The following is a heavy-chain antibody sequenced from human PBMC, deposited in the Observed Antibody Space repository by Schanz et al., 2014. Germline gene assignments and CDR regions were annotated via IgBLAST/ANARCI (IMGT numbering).Heavy chain of an antibody. V-gene: IGHV4-61*02. CDR2: VFPSGST. Sequence: QVQLQESGPGLLKPSQTLSLTCTVSGGSIRSGTYYWSWIRQPAGKALEWVGRVFPSGSTNYNPSLKRRVAISVETSKSQFSLTLGSVTAADTAVYYCARDRGHGDLPGDIWGQGTMVTVSS. CDR3: ARDRGHGDLPGDI. J-gene: IGHJ3*02. D-gene: IGHD4-17*01. CDR1: GGSIRSGTYY.